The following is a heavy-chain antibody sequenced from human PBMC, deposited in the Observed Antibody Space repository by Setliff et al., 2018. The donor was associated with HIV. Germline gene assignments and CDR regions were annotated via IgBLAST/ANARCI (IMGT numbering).Heavy chain of an antibody. J-gene: IGHJ6*03. Sequence: PSETLSLTCTVSDGSFSSDYWTWIRQTPGKGLEWIGYIYYSGTTKYNPSLKSRVTISVDTSKNQFSLKLSSVTAADTAVYYCASEAWTSYRSSSGYYYYYMDVWGKGTTVTVS. D-gene: IGHD6-6*01. CDR2: IYYSGTT. CDR1: DGSFSSDY. CDR3: ASEAWTSYRSSSGYYYYYMDV. V-gene: IGHV4-59*01.